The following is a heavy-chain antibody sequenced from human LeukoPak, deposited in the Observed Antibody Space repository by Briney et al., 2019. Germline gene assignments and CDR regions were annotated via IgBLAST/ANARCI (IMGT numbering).Heavy chain of an antibody. CDR2: VYTSGIT. Sequence: SETLSLTCTVSGGFINSYYWSWIRQPAGKGLEWIGRVYTSGITNYNPSLKSRITMSVDTSKNQFSLKLTSVTAADTAVYYCARHNGFDRGYYYYMDVWGKGTKVTVSS. D-gene: IGHD3-9*01. CDR1: GGFINSYY. V-gene: IGHV4-4*07. CDR3: ARHNGFDRGYYYYMDV. J-gene: IGHJ6*03.